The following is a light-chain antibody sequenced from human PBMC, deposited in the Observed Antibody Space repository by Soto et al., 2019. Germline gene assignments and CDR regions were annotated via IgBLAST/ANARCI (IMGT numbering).Light chain of an antibody. CDR2: SNN. V-gene: IGLV1-44*01. J-gene: IGLJ2*01. Sequence: QSVLTQPPSASGTPGQRVTISCSGSSTNIGSNTVNCYQQLPGTAPKHLIYSNNQRPSGVPDRFSGSKSGTSASLAISGLQSEDEADYYCAAWDNSLNGPVFGGGTKLTVL. CDR1: STNIGSNT. CDR3: AAWDNSLNGPV.